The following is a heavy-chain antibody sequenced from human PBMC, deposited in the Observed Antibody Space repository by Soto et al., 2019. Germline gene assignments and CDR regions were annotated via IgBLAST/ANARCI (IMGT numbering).Heavy chain of an antibody. Sequence: QLQLQESGPGLVKPSETLSLTCTVSGGSISSSSYYWGWIRQPPGKGLEWIGSIYYSGSTYYNPSLKSRVTISVDTSKNQFSLKLSSVTAADTAVYYCARHGRGGTTRYYNWFDPWGQGTLVTVSS. V-gene: IGHV4-39*01. CDR3: ARHGRGGTTRYYNWFDP. D-gene: IGHD1-7*01. CDR1: GGSISSSSYY. CDR2: IYYSGST. J-gene: IGHJ5*02.